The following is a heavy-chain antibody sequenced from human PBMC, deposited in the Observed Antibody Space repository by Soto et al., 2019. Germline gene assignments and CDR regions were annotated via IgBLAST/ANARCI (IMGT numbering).Heavy chain of an antibody. CDR1: GGSISSYY. D-gene: IGHD6-6*01. J-gene: IGHJ6*02. CDR3: ARDGGSSPAGYYYYYYGMDV. CDR2: IYYSGST. V-gene: IGHV4-59*01. Sequence: SETLSLTCTVSGGSISSYYWSWIRQPPGKGLEWIGYIYYSGSTNYNPSLKSRVTISVDTPKNQFSLKLSSVTAADTAVYYCARDGGSSPAGYYYYYYGMDVWGQGTTVTVSS.